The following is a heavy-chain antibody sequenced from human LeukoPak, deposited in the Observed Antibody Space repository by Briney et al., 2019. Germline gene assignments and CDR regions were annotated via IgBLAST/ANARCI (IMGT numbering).Heavy chain of an antibody. V-gene: IGHV4-34*01. CDR3: ASQGSGSYFGYYYYYGMDV. J-gene: IGHJ6*02. D-gene: IGHD1-26*01. Sequence: PSETLSLNCAVYGGSFSAYYWSWVRQPPGKGLEWIGEINHSGSTNYNPSLKSRVTMSVDTSKNQFSLKLSSVTAADTAVYYCASQGSGSYFGYYYYYGMDVWGQGTTVTVSS. CDR2: INHSGST. CDR1: GGSFSAYY.